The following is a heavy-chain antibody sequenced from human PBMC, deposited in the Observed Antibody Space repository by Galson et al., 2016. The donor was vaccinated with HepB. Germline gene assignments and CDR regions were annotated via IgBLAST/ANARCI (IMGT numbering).Heavy chain of an antibody. D-gene: IGHD1-26*01. J-gene: IGHJ5*02. CDR1: GFILSSYW. Sequence: SLRLSCAASGFILSSYWMHWVRQVPGKGLQWVSRINDNDGSFTDYADSVRGRFTISRDTAKNTLYLQMNSLRGEDTAVYYCARDLAGAYDLWGQGTLVIVSS. CDR3: ARDLAGAYDL. V-gene: IGHV3-74*01. CDR2: INDNDGSFT.